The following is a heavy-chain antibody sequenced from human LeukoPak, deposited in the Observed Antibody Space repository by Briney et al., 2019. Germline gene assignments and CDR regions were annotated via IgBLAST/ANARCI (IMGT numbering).Heavy chain of an antibody. V-gene: IGHV1-46*01. CDR2: INPSGGST. CDR1: GYTFTSYY. CDR3: ARGSSGWTFHDAFDI. Sequence: ASVKVSCKASGYTFTSYYMHWVRQAPGQGLEWMGIINPSGGSTSYAQKFQGRVTMTRDTSTSTVYMELSSLRSEDTAVYYCARGSSGWTFHDAFDIWGQGTMVTVSS. J-gene: IGHJ3*02. D-gene: IGHD6-19*01.